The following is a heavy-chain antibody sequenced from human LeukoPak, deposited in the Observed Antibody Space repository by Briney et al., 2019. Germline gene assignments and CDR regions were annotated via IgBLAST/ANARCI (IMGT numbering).Heavy chain of an antibody. V-gene: IGHV4-31*03. J-gene: IGHJ4*02. CDR2: IYYSGST. Sequence: TLSLTCTVSGGSASSGGYYWSWIRQHPGKGLEWIGNIYYSGSTYYNSSLESRVTISVDTSKNQFSLKLSSVTAADTAVYYCARLPFNYYDIGPWDYWGQGTLVTVSS. CDR1: GGSASSGGYY. CDR3: ARLPFNYYDIGPWDY. D-gene: IGHD3-22*01.